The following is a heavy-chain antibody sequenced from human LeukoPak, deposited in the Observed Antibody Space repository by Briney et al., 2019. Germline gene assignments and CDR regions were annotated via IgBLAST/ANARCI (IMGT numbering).Heavy chain of an antibody. CDR1: GGVFTTYA. Sequence: SVKVSCKASGGVFTTYAISWVRQAPGQGLEWMGSIIPFLGTTNYAQKFQGRVTITADEPTRTAYMELTYVRSDDTAVYYCTIIPNVILFTHYFEYWGQGALVTVSS. J-gene: IGHJ4*02. D-gene: IGHD2-21*01. CDR3: TIIPNVILFTHYFEY. CDR2: IIPFLGTT. V-gene: IGHV1-69*11.